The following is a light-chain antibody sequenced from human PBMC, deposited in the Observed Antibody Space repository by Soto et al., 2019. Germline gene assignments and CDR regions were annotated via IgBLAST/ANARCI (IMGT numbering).Light chain of an antibody. V-gene: IGKV3-20*01. CDR1: QSVRNGA. CDR2: GAS. CDR3: HQYGDSAHT. Sequence: EIVWTQSPGTLSLSPGEGSTVSCRASQSVRNGALAWYQQKPGQAPRLLIFGASSRATDVPDRFSGSGSGTHFTLTISRLEPEDFAVYYCHQYGDSAHTFGQGTKLDIK. J-gene: IGKJ2*01.